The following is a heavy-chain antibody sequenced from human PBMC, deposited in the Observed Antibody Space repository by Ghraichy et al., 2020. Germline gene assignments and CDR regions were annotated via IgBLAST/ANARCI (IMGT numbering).Heavy chain of an antibody. Sequence: GGSLRLSRAASGFSFSDYFMSWIRQAPGKGLEWVSYISSSGSTIYYADSVKGRFTVSRDNAKNSLYLQMNSLRAEDTAVYYCARTPTLGDFWSGYSFDYYYGMDVWGQGTTVTVSS. CDR3: ARTPTLGDFWSGYSFDYYYGMDV. CDR2: ISSSGSTI. V-gene: IGHV3-11*01. J-gene: IGHJ6*02. CDR1: GFSFSDYF. D-gene: IGHD3-3*01.